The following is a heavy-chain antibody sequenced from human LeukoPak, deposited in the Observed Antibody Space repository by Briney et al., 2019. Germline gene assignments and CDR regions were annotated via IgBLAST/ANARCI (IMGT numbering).Heavy chain of an antibody. CDR2: IYYSGST. CDR3: ASGEDCSGGSCYRPLDY. CDR1: GGSISSGGYY. Sequence: SQTLSLTCTVSGGSISSGGYYWSWIRQHPGKGLEWIGYIYYSGSTYYNPSLKSRVTISVDTSKNQFSLRLNSVTAADTALYYCASGEDCSGGSCYRPLDYWGQGTLVTVSS. J-gene: IGHJ4*02. D-gene: IGHD2-15*01. V-gene: IGHV4-31*03.